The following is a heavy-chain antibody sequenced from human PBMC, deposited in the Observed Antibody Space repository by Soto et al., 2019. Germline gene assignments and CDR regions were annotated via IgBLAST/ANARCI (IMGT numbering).Heavy chain of an antibody. CDR2: ISYDGSNK. Sequence: PGGSLRLSCAASGFTFSSYAMHWVRQAPGKGLEWVAVISYDGSNKYYADSVKGRFTISRDNAKNTLYLQMNSLRSEDTAVYYCVRFSGLDVWGQGTTVTVSS. CDR1: GFTFSSYA. J-gene: IGHJ6*02. V-gene: IGHV3-30-3*01. CDR3: VRFSGLDV.